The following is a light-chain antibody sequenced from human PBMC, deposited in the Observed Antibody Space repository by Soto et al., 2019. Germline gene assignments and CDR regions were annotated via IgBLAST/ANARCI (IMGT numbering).Light chain of an antibody. Sequence: QSVLTQPPSASGPPGQSVTISCTGTSSDVGGYNYVSWYQQHPGKAPKLMIYEVSKRPSGVPGRFSGSKSGNTASLTVSGLQAEDEAEYSCSSYAGSIRYVFRTGTKVTVL. CDR2: EVS. J-gene: IGLJ1*01. CDR3: SSYAGSIRYV. CDR1: SSDVGGYNY. V-gene: IGLV2-8*01.